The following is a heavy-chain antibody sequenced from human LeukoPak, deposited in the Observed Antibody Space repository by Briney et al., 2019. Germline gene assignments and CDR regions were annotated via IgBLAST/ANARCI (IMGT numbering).Heavy chain of an antibody. CDR1: GFTFSSYE. D-gene: IGHD4-17*01. Sequence: GGSLRLSCAASGFTFSSYEMNWVRQAPGKGLEWVSYISSSGSTIYYADSVKGRFTISRDNAKNSLYLQMNSLRAEDTAVYYCARVEAVTTAGGAVAYWGQGTLVTVSS. CDR3: ARVEAVTTAGGAVAY. V-gene: IGHV3-48*03. CDR2: ISSSGSTI. J-gene: IGHJ4*02.